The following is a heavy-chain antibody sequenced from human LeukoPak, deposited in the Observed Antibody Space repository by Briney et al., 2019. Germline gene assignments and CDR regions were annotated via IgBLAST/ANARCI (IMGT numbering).Heavy chain of an antibody. CDR1: GFTFSSYG. CDR2: IRYDGSNR. J-gene: IGHJ4*02. V-gene: IGHV3-30*02. CDR3: APRVVVIAAPFDY. Sequence: PGGSLRLSCVASGFTFSSYGMHWVRQAPGKGLEWVAFIRYDGSNRYYADSVKGRFTISRDNSKNTLYLQMNSPRAEDTAVYYCAPRVVVIAAPFDYWGQGTLVTVSS. D-gene: IGHD2-21*01.